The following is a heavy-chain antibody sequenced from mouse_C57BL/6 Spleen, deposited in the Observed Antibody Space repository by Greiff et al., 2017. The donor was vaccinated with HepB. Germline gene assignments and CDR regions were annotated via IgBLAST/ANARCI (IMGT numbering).Heavy chain of an antibody. CDR1: GFTFSSYT. J-gene: IGHJ1*03. V-gene: IGHV5-9*01. D-gene: IGHD1-1*01. Sequence: EVQLVESGGGLVKPGGSLKLSCAASGFTFSSYTMSWVRQTPEKRLEWVATISGGGGNTYYPDSVKGRFTISRDNAKNTLYLQMSSLRSEDTALYYCARRGYGVVATRGYFDVWGTGTTVTVSS. CDR3: ARRGYGVVATRGYFDV. CDR2: ISGGGGNT.